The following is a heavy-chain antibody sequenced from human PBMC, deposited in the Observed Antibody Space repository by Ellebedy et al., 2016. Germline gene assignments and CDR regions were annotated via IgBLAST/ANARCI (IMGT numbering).Heavy chain of an antibody. D-gene: IGHD4-17*01. J-gene: IGHJ4*02. CDR2: ISGGGDTI. CDR3: ARESSIPGDYRFDC. Sequence: GESLKISCAASGFTFSSSPMNWARQAPGRGLEWVSYISGGGDTIYYADSVKGRFTISRDNAKKSLYLQLNSLRDEDTAVYYCARESSIPGDYRFDCWGQGTLVTVSS. V-gene: IGHV3-48*02. CDR1: GFTFSSSP.